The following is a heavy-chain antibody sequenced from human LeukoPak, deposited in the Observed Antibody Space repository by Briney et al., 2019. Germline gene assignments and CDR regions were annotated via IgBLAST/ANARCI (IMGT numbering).Heavy chain of an antibody. CDR3: ARDRPYTFGGVIAIEYYFDY. D-gene: IGHD3-16*02. J-gene: IGHJ4*02. CDR2: IIPIFGTA. Sequence: SVKVSCKASGGTFSSYAISWVRQAPGQGLEWMGGIIPIFGTANYAQKFQGRVTITADESTSTAYMELSSLRSDDTAVYYCARDRPYTFGGVIAIEYYFDYWGQGTLVTVSP. V-gene: IGHV1-69*13. CDR1: GGTFSSYA.